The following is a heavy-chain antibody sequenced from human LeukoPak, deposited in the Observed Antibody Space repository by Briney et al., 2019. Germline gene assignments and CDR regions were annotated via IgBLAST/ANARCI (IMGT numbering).Heavy chain of an antibody. J-gene: IGHJ4*02. CDR1: GFTFTSYA. CDR2: ISGRAGST. D-gene: IGHD3-9*01. V-gene: IGHV3-23*01. Sequence: GGSLRLSCAASGFTFTSYALNWVRQASGKGLEWVSAISGRAGSTYHADSVQGRFTISRDNSRNTLYLQMNGLRAEDTAVYFCARDAGIEVTGYYFDYWGRGTLVTVSS. CDR3: ARDAGIEVTGYYFDY.